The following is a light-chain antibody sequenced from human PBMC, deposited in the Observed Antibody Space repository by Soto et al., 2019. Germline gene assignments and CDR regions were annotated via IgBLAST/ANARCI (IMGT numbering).Light chain of an antibody. CDR1: QTISVY. CDR2: AAS. J-gene: IGKJ4*01. V-gene: IGKV1-39*01. CDR3: QQSYYTPPA. Sequence: DIQMTQSPSSLSASVGDRVTITCRASQTISVYLNWYQQKPGKAPKLLIYAASSLQSGVPSRFSGSGSGTDFTLTISSLQLEDFATYYCQQSYYTPPAFGGGTKVEIK.